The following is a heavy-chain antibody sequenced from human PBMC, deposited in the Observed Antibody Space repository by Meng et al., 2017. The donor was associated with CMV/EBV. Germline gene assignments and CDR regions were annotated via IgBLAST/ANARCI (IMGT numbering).Heavy chain of an antibody. Sequence: GGSLRLSCAASGFTVSSNYMSWVRQAPGKGLEWVSVIYSGGSTYYPDSVKGRFTISRDNSKNTLYLQMNSLRVEDTAVYYCAREYGGWFDPWGQGTLVTVSS. CDR1: GFTVSSNY. V-gene: IGHV3-53*01. D-gene: IGHD3-16*01. CDR2: IYSGGST. J-gene: IGHJ5*02. CDR3: AREYGGWFDP.